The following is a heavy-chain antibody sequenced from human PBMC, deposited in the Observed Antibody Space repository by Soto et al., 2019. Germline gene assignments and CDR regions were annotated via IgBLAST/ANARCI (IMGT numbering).Heavy chain of an antibody. Sequence: QAQLVQSGAKVKKPGSSVKVSCKASGGTFSSHTFSWVRQAPGQGLEWMGRIIPALGTATYAQKFQGRVTITADESATTVYMELNSLRSEDTAVYYCARPDFGDYWYFDLWGRGTLVTVSS. CDR2: IIPALGTA. V-gene: IGHV1-69*08. D-gene: IGHD4-17*01. J-gene: IGHJ2*01. CDR1: GGTFSSHT. CDR3: ARPDFGDYWYFDL.